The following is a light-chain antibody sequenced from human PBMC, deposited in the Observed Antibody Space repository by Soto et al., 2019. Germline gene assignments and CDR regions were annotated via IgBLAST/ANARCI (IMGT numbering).Light chain of an antibody. CDR2: GAS. V-gene: IGKV3-15*01. CDR3: QQYHNWPPSIT. CDR1: QSVSSN. Sequence: EIVMTQSPATLSVSPGERATLSCRASQSVSSNLAWYQQKPGQTPRLLIYGASTRATGIPARFSGSGSGTEFTHTISSLQSEDFAVYSCQQYHNWPPSITFGQGTRLEIK. J-gene: IGKJ5*01.